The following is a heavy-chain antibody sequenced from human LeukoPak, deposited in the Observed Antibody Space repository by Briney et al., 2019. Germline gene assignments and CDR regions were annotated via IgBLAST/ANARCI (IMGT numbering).Heavy chain of an antibody. Sequence: GGSLRLSCAASGFTFSYYSMNWVRQVPGKGLEWVSYISSSSSRTIYYADSVKGRFTISRDNAKNSLYLQMNSLRAEDTAVYYCARDYYGSGSYIDYWGQGTLVTVSS. CDR3: ARDYYGSGSYIDY. D-gene: IGHD3-10*01. V-gene: IGHV3-48*04. CDR2: ISSSSSRTI. CDR1: GFTFSYYS. J-gene: IGHJ4*02.